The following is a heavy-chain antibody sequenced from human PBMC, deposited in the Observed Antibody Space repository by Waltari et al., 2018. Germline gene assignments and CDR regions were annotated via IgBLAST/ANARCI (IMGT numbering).Heavy chain of an antibody. J-gene: IGHJ6*03. CDR1: GGSISSYY. CDR2: IYYSGST. CDR3: ARGGGYDGGSDYYYYMDV. V-gene: IGHV4-59*01. D-gene: IGHD3-10*01. Sequence: QVQLQESGPGLVKPSETLSLTCTVSGGSISSYYWSWIRQPPGKGLEWIGYIYYSGSTNDNPSLKSRVTISVDTSKNQFSLKLSSVTAADTAVYYCARGGGYDGGSDYYYYMDVWGKGTTVTISS.